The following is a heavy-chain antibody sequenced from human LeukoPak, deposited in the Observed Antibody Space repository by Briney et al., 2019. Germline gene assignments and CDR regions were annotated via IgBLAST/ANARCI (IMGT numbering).Heavy chain of an antibody. CDR3: ARGVYGSGSYWFDP. CDR2: INWNGGST. D-gene: IGHD3-10*01. Sequence: GGSLRLSCAASGFTFDDYGMSWVRQAPGKGLEWVSGINWNGGSTGYADSVKGRFTISRDNAKNSLYLQMNSPRAEDTALYHCARGVYGSGSYWFDPWGQGTLVTVSS. J-gene: IGHJ5*02. V-gene: IGHV3-20*01. CDR1: GFTFDDYG.